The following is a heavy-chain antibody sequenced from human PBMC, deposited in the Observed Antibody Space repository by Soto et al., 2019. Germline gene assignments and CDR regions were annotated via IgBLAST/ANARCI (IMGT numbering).Heavy chain of an antibody. CDR3: ARLPTYYDSSGYDIDY. D-gene: IGHD3-22*01. CDR2: IDPSDSYT. V-gene: IGHV5-10-1*01. J-gene: IGHJ4*02. CDR1: GYSFTSYW. Sequence: GESLKIACKGSGYSFTSYWISWVRQMPGKGLEWMGRIDPSDSYTNYSPSFQGHVTISAGKSISTAYLQWSSLKASDTAMYYCARLPTYYDSSGYDIDYWGQGTLVTVSS.